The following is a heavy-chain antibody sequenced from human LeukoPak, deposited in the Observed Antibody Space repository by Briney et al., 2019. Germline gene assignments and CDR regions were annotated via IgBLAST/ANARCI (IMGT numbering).Heavy chain of an antibody. CDR1: GFTFSSYG. D-gene: IGHD3-22*01. CDR2: ISYDGSNK. J-gene: IGHJ4*02. CDR3: AILIVGYYDSSELPNDY. V-gene: IGHV3-30*03. Sequence: GGSLRLSCAASGFTFSSYGMHWVRQAPGKGLEWVAVISYDGSNKYYADTVKGRFTISRDNSKNTLYLQMNSLRAEDTAVYYSAILIVGYYDSSELPNDYWGQGTLVTVSS.